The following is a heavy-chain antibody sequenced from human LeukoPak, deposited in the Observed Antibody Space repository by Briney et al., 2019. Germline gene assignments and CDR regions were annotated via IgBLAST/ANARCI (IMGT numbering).Heavy chain of an antibody. J-gene: IGHJ4*02. Sequence: PGGSLRLSCAASGFTLNNAWLTWVRQAPGEGLEWVGRIKSQSAGGTADYAAPVKGRFTISRDDSKNTLYLQMNSLKTEDTAIYYCMSDLDNWGQGTLVTVSS. CDR3: MSDLDN. CDR1: GFTLNNAW. V-gene: IGHV3-15*01. CDR2: IKSQSAGGTA.